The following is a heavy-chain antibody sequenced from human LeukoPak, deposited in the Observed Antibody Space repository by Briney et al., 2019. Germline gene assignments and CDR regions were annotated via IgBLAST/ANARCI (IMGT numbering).Heavy chain of an antibody. CDR1: GGSFSGYY. CDR2: IDDSGST. Sequence: SETLSLTCIVYGGSFSGYYWSWIRQPPGKGLEWLGEIDDSGSTNYNPSLKSRVTISVDTSKNQFSLKLSSVTAADTAVYYCASLNMDVWGKGTTVTVSS. V-gene: IGHV4-34*01. J-gene: IGHJ6*03. CDR3: ASLNMDV.